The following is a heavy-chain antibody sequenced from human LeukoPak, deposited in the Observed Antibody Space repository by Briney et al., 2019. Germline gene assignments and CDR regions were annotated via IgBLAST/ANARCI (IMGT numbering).Heavy chain of an antibody. D-gene: IGHD3-22*01. CDR3: ASGAYYYDSGGYSRTFDY. Sequence: GGSLRLSCAASGFTFSSYAMHWVRQAPGKGLEWVAVISYDGSNKYYADSVKGRFTISRDNSKNTLYLQMNSLRAEDTAVYYCASGAYYYDSGGYSRTFDYWGQGTLVTVSS. CDR2: ISYDGSNK. CDR1: GFTFSSYA. J-gene: IGHJ4*02. V-gene: IGHV3-30-3*01.